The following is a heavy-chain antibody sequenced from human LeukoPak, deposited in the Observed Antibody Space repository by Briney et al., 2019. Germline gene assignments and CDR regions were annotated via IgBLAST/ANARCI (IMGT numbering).Heavy chain of an antibody. V-gene: IGHV4-59*01. Sequence: SETLSLTCTVSGGSISSYYWSWLRQPPGKGLEWIGYIYNSGSTNYNPSLRSRVTISVDTSKNQFSLRLSSVTAADTSVYYCARLSGYSSGHYYSDYWGQGTLVTVSS. D-gene: IGHD3-22*01. J-gene: IGHJ4*02. CDR3: ARLSGYSSGHYYSDY. CDR2: IYNSGST. CDR1: GGSISSYY.